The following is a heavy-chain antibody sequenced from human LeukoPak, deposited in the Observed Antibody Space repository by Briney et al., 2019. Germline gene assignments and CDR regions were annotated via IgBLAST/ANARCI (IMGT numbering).Heavy chain of an antibody. CDR3: AKGPRSSSWYHFDN. V-gene: IGHV3-23*01. CDR1: AFTFSTYA. Sequence: GGSLRLSCAASAFTFSTYAMSWVRVRHAPGKGLELVSTITGSGDRTYYTDSVKGRFTISRDNSKNTLYLQMNRLRAEDTAVFYCAKGPRSSSWYHFDNWGQGTLVTVSS. D-gene: IGHD6-13*01. J-gene: IGHJ4*02. CDR2: ITGSGDRT.